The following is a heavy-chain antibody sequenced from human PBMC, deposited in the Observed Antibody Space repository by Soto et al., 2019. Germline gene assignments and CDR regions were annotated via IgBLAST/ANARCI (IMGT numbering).Heavy chain of an antibody. V-gene: IGHV1-18*01. Sequence: ASVKVSCKASGYTFTSYGISWVRQAPGQGLEWMGWISAYNGNTNYAQKLQGRVTMTTDTSTSTAYMELRSLRSDDTAVYYCARDLGYCSGGSCSRRDYWGQGTLVTVYS. J-gene: IGHJ4*02. CDR3: ARDLGYCSGGSCSRRDY. D-gene: IGHD2-15*01. CDR2: ISAYNGNT. CDR1: GYTFTSYG.